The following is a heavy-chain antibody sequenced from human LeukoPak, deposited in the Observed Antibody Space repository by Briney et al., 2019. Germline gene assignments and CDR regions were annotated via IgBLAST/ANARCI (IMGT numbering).Heavy chain of an antibody. J-gene: IGHJ4*02. CDR3: TTEYDFWSGYQD. V-gene: IGHV3-15*01. CDR2: IKSKTDGGTT. Sequence: GGSLRLSCAASGFTFSNAWMSWVRQAPGKGLGWVGRIKSKTDGGTTDYAAPVKGRFTISRDDSKNTLYLQMNSLKTEDTAVYYCTTEYDFWSGYQDWGQGTLVTVSS. D-gene: IGHD3-3*01. CDR1: GFTFSNAW.